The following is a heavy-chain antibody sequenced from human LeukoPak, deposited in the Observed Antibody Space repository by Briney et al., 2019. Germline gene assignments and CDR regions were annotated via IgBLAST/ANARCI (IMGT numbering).Heavy chain of an antibody. D-gene: IGHD3-3*01. CDR3: AKEVREEWLLMDV. J-gene: IGHJ6*04. CDR1: GGSISSGSYY. V-gene: IGHV4-61*02. CDR2: IYTSGST. Sequence: PSETLSLTCTVSGGSISSGSYYWSWIRQPAGKGLEWIGRIYTSGSTNYNPSLKSRVTISVDTSKNQFSLKLSSVTAADTAVYYCAKEVREEWLLMDVWGKGTTVTVSS.